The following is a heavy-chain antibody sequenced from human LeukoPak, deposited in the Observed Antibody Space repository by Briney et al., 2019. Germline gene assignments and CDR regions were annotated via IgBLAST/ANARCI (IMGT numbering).Heavy chain of an antibody. V-gene: IGHV4-59*12. CDR2: IYYSGST. Sequence: SETLSLTCTVSGGSISSYYWSWIRQPPGKGLEWIANIYYSGSTNYNPSLKSRVTISVDTSKNQFSLKLSSVTAADTAVYYCARDLGGSIYYYYYYMDVWGKGTTVTISS. D-gene: IGHD3-10*01. J-gene: IGHJ6*03. CDR1: GGSISSYY. CDR3: ARDLGGSIYYYYYYMDV.